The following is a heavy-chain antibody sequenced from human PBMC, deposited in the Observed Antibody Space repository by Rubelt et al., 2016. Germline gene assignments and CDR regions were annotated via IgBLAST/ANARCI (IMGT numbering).Heavy chain of an antibody. Sequence: QITLKESGPTLVKPTQTLTLTCTFSGFSLSTSGVGVGWIRQPPGKALEWLALIYWNDDKRYSPSLKTRLTIPKDTSKNQVVLTMTIMDPVDTATYYCARAASDVGGNCRNWFDPGGQGKLVTVAS. D-gene: IGHD4-23*01. CDR1: GFSLSTSGVG. J-gene: IGHJ5*02. CDR3: ARAASDVGGNCRNWFDP. CDR2: IYWNDDK. V-gene: IGHV2-5*01.